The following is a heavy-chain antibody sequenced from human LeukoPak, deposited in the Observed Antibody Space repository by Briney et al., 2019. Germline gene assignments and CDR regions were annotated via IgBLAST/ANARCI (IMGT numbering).Heavy chain of an antibody. CDR3: ARLTRKTGVTYYFDY. Sequence: SETLSLTCTVSGGSISSSSYYWVWIRQPPGKGLQWIGGIYYSGSTYYNPSLKSRVTIFVDTPKNQFSLKLSSVTAADTAVYYCARLTRKTGVTYYFDYWGQGTLVTVSS. CDR1: GGSISSSSYY. V-gene: IGHV4-39*01. CDR2: IYYSGST. D-gene: IGHD2-21*02. J-gene: IGHJ4*02.